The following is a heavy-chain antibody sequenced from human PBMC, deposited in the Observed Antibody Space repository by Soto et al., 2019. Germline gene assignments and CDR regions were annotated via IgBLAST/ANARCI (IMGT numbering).Heavy chain of an antibody. CDR1: GFTFSDAW. J-gene: IGHJ5*02. V-gene: IGHV3-15*01. Sequence: GGSLRLSCAASGFTFSDAWMSWVRQAPGKGLDWVGHIKSKSDGGTTEYAAPVRGRFTISRDDSKNTLYLQMNSLKTEDTAVYYCTTDLWRIAVVVGSTGYFNPWGQGTPVTVSS. CDR2: IKSKSDGGTT. CDR3: TTDLWRIAVVVGSTGYFNP. D-gene: IGHD2-15*01.